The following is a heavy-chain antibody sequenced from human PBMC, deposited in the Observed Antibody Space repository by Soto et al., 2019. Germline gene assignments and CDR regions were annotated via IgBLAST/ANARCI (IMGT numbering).Heavy chain of an antibody. J-gene: IGHJ5*02. Sequence: PSETLSLTCTVSGGSISGFYWSWVRQSPERGLEWIGYISYSGNTNYNPSLKSRVTISVDTSKNQFSLKLMSVTAADTAVYYCARRDYYGSGSYHWGQGTLVTVSS. CDR3: ARRDYYGSGSYH. V-gene: IGHV4-59*08. CDR1: GGSISGFY. D-gene: IGHD3-10*01. CDR2: ISYSGNT.